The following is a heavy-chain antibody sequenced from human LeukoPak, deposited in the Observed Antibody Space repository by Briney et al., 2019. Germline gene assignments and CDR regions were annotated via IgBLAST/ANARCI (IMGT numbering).Heavy chain of an antibody. J-gene: IGHJ3*02. CDR2: INWYGGRT. CDR1: GFTFDDYG. Sequence: GGSLSLFCAPSGFTFDDYGMRWARHARGGGVECCCHINWYGGRTGYADSVTGRLTISRDNGKNSMYLQMNRLRAEDTALYYCEKGAGNEGDAFDIWGQGTMVTVSS. D-gene: IGHD1-1*01. CDR3: EKGAGNEGDAFDI. V-gene: IGHV3-20*04.